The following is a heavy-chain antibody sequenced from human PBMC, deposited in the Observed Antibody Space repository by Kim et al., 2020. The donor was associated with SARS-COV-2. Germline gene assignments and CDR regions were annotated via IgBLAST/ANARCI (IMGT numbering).Heavy chain of an antibody. J-gene: IGHJ4*02. CDR1: GFTFSSYG. Sequence: GGSLRLSCAASGFTFSSYGMHWVRQAPGKGLEWVAIISFDGSDKYYADSVKGRFTISRDNSKSTLYLHMNSLIREDTAVYYCAKGRDSGSYATYFDNWGQGTLVAVSS. CDR3: AKGRDSGSYATYFDN. D-gene: IGHD1-26*01. V-gene: IGHV3-30*18. CDR2: ISFDGSDK.